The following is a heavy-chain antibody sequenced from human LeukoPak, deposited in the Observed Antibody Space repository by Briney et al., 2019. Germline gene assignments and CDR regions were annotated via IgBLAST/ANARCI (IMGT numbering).Heavy chain of an antibody. CDR2: INPNSGGT. CDR1: GYTFTAYY. CDR3: AKVSKLGCSGVSCYSAFDY. D-gene: IGHD2-15*01. J-gene: IGHJ4*02. Sequence: GASVKVSCKASGYTFTAYYIHWVRQAPGQGLELMGWINPNSGGTDYVQKFQGRVTMTRDTSISTAYMELNRLTSDDAAVYYCAKVSKLGCSGVSCYSAFDYWGQGSLVTVSS. V-gene: IGHV1-2*02.